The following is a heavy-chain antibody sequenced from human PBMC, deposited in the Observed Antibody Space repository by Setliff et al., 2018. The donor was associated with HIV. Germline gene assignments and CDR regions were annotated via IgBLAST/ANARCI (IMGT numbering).Heavy chain of an antibody. CDR1: GFTFSGAE. CDR3: LLPCTSGWHNWLDP. D-gene: IGHD6-19*01. CDR2: IRSKADKYAT. Sequence: PGGSLRLSCAASGFTFSGAEMHWVRQASGKGLEWVGHIRSKADKYATEYGASAKGRFIISRDDSKKTAYLQMSSLKTEDTAMYYCLLPCTSGWHNWLDPWGQGTLVTVSS. V-gene: IGHV3-73*01. J-gene: IGHJ5*02.